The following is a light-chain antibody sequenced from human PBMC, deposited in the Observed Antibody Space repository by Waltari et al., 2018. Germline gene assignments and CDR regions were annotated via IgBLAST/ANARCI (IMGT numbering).Light chain of an antibody. V-gene: IGKV1-12*01. Sequence: DLQMTTSPSSVSASVGDRVAITCRASQGVRSWLAWSQQKPGKATELLIYTASTLQSGVPSRFSGSRSGTDFTLTISSLQPEDIATFYCQHTNSFPFTFGQGTKLELK. CDR2: TAS. CDR3: QHTNSFPFT. J-gene: IGKJ2*01. CDR1: QGVRSW.